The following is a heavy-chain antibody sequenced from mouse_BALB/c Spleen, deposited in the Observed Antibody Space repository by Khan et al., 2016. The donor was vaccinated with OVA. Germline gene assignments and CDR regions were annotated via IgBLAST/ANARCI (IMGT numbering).Heavy chain of an antibody. Sequence: MQLNESGPDLVAPSQSLSITCTVSGFSLTNYALHRVRQPPGKGLASLVVISSDGRTTYNSALKSRLSISKDNSKSQVFLKIHSLQYADTAMYKRARQQFPIAMDYRGQRGSVTVSS. V-gene: IGHV2-6-2*01. CDR3: ARQQFPIAMDY. CDR1: GFSLTNYA. J-gene: IGHJ4*01. CDR2: ISSDGRT.